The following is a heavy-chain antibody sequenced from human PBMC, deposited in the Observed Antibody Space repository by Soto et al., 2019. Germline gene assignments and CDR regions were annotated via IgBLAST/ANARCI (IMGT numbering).Heavy chain of an antibody. CDR2: ISSSTSYI. CDR1: GFTFSTYS. CDR3: VRELRGTHSTGTYNGY. D-gene: IGHD6-19*01. Sequence: PGGSLRLSCAASGFTFSTYSMNWVRQAPGKGLEWVSSISSSTSYIYYADSVKGGFTISRDDAKNSLYLQMNSLRDEDTAVYYCVRELRGTHSTGTYNGYWGQGTLVTVSP. J-gene: IGHJ4*02. V-gene: IGHV3-21*01.